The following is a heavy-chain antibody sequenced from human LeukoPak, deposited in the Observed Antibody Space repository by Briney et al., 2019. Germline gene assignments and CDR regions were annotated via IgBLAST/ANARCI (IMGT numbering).Heavy chain of an antibody. J-gene: IGHJ3*02. CDR1: GFTFSSYW. CDR2: IKQDGSEK. D-gene: IGHD3-10*01. CDR3: ATHELKDAFDI. V-gene: IGHV3-7*01. Sequence: GSLRLSCAASGFTFSSYWMSWVRQAPGKGLEWVANIKQDGSEKYYVGSVKGRFTISRDNAKNSLYLQMNSLRAEDTAVYYCATHELKDAFDIWGQGTMVTVSS.